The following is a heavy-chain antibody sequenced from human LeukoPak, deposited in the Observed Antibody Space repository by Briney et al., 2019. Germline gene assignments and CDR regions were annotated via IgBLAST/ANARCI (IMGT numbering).Heavy chain of an antibody. D-gene: IGHD3-10*01. CDR3: AKALYYYGSGSYSLDY. CDR2: ISYDGSNK. J-gene: IGHJ4*02. V-gene: IGHV3-30*18. CDR1: GFTFSSYG. Sequence: GGSLRLSCAASGFTFSSYGMHWVRQAPGKGLEWVAVISYDGSNKYYADSVKGRFTISRDNSKNTLYLQMNSLRAEDTAVYYCAKALYYYGSGSYSLDYWGQGTLVTVSS.